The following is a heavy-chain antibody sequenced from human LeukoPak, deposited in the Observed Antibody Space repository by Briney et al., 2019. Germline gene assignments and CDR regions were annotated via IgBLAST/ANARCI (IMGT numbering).Heavy chain of an antibody. CDR3: ARVALHYYYYGMDV. V-gene: IGHV1-18*01. Sequence: GASVKVSCKASGYTFTSYGISWVRQAPGQGLEWMGWISAYNGNTNYAQKLQGRVTMTTDTSTSTAYMELRSLRPDDTAVYYCARVALHYYYYGMDVWGQGTTVTVSS. CDR2: ISAYNGNT. CDR1: GYTFTSYG. J-gene: IGHJ6*02.